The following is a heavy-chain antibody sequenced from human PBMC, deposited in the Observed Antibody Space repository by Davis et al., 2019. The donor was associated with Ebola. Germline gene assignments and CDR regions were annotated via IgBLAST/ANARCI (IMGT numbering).Heavy chain of an antibody. D-gene: IGHD4-17*01. CDR3: ARGNYGDYIVLYYYNMDV. J-gene: IGHJ6*02. CDR2: IYHSGRT. Sequence: GSLRLSCTVSGYSINSGYYWGWIRQPPGKGLEWIGSIYHSGRTYYNPSLKSRVTISVDTSKNQFSLKLSSVTAADTAVYYCARGNYGDYIVLYYYNMDVWGQGTTVTVSS. V-gene: IGHV4-38-2*02. CDR1: GYSINSGYY.